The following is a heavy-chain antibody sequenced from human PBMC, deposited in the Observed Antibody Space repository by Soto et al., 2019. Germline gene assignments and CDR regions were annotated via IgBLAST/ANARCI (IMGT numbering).Heavy chain of an antibody. CDR3: VTVNLVGAAYYFDY. J-gene: IGHJ4*02. CDR2: VYYSGTT. CDR1: GGSIRNGDYY. V-gene: IGHV4-30-4*01. Sequence: QVQLQEWGPGLVKPSQTLSLTCTVSGGSIRNGDYYWGWIRQPPGKGLEWIGYVYYSGTTYCHPSLKSRVTISVDTSENEFSLRLSSVTAADTAVYYCVTVNLVGAAYYFDYWGPGTLVTVSS. D-gene: IGHD1-26*01.